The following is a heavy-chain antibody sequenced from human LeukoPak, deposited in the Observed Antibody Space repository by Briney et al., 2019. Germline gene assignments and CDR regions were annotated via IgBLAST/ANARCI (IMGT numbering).Heavy chain of an antibody. CDR1: GDSISGNY. D-gene: IGHD4-23*01. J-gene: IGHJ4*02. CDR3: ASARSGGYFDY. V-gene: IGHV4-59*01. Sequence: SETLSLTCTVSGDSISGNYWTWIRQPPGKGLEWIGYIYYSGSTNYNASLKSRVTISVDTSKNQFSLKLSSVTAADTAVYYCASARSGGYFDYWGQGTLVTVSS. CDR2: IYYSGST.